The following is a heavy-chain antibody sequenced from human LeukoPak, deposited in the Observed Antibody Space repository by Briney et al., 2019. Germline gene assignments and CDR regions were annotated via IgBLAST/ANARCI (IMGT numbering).Heavy chain of an antibody. Sequence: SETLSLTCTVSGGSISSYYWSWIRQPAGKGLEWIGRVYTSGSTNYNPSLKSRVTVSVDTSKNLFFLKLSSVTAADTAVYYCARDYYDSSGYSAEWFDPWGQGTLVTVSS. CDR3: ARDYYDSSGYSAEWFDP. CDR2: VYTSGST. V-gene: IGHV4-4*07. D-gene: IGHD3-22*01. CDR1: GGSISSYY. J-gene: IGHJ5*02.